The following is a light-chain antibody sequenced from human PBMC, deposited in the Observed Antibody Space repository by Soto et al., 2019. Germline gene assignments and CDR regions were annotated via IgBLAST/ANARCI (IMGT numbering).Light chain of an antibody. CDR1: QSVSSN. V-gene: IGKV3-15*01. CDR2: GAS. J-gene: IGKJ1*01. CDR3: QQSYSTPLT. Sequence: EVGLTQSPDTLYLPPGERATLSCRASQSVSSNLAWYQQKPGQAPRLLIYGASTRATGIPARFSGSGSGTEFTLTISSLQPEDFATYYCQQSYSTPLTFGQGTKVDIK.